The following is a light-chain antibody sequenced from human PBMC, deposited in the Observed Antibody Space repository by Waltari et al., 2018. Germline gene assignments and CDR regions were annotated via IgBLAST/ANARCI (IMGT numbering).Light chain of an antibody. CDR3: QQYGSSPRLT. CDR2: GAS. CDR1: QSVSSSY. J-gene: IGKJ1*01. V-gene: IGKV3-20*01. Sequence: EIVLTQSPGTLSLSPGERATLSCRASQSVSSSYLAWYQQKPGQAPRLLIYGASSRATGIPDRFRGSGSGTDFTLTISRLEPEDFAVYYCQQYGSSPRLTFGQGTKVEIK.